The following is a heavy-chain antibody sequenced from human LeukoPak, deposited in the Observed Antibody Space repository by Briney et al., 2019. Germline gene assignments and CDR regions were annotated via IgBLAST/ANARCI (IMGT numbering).Heavy chain of an antibody. CDR1: GGSMTSYY. D-gene: IGHD2-2*01. J-gene: IGHJ5*01. V-gene: IGHV4-59*08. Sequence: PSETLSLTCTVSGGSMTSYYWSWIRQPPGKGLEWIAYIHYSGGTNYNPSLKSRVTISVNTSKNQFSLKLSSVTAADTAVYYCARHARSTFSTSWYDSWGQGTLVTVSS. CDR2: IHYSGGT. CDR3: ARHARSTFSTSWYDS.